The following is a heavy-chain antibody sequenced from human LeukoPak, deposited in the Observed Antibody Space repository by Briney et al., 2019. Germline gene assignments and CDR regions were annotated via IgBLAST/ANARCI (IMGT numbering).Heavy chain of an antibody. CDR3: AREPETGTIDY. CDR1: GGSFSGYY. D-gene: IGHD1-1*01. V-gene: IGHV4-59*12. CDR2: IYYSGST. Sequence: PSETLSLTCAVYGGSFSGYYWSWIRQPPGKGLEWIGYIYYSGSTDYNPSLKSRVTISVDTSKNQFSLKLSSVTAADTAVYYCAREPETGTIDYWGQGTLVTVSS. J-gene: IGHJ4*02.